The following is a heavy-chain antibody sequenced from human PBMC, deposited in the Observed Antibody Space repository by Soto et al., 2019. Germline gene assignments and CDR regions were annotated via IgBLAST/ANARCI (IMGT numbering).Heavy chain of an antibody. CDR2: ISSSSSYI. Sequence: EVQLVESGGGLVKPGGSLRLSCAASGFTFSSYSMNWVRQAPGKGLEWVSSISSSSSYIYYADSVKGRFTIFRDNAKNSLYLQMNSLRAEDTAVYYCAGGSFALTYYYYYGMDVWGQGTTVTVSS. CDR3: AGGSFALTYYYYYGMDV. CDR1: GFTFSSYS. V-gene: IGHV3-21*01. J-gene: IGHJ6*02. D-gene: IGHD3-16*01.